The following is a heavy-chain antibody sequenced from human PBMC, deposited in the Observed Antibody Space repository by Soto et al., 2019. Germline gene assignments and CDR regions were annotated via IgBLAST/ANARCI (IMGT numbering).Heavy chain of an antibody. J-gene: IGHJ4*02. CDR1: GFTFSDYY. V-gene: IGHV3-11*01. D-gene: IGHD3-16*01. CDR3: ARISNDDYIWGRHHGWLGY. Sequence: QVQLVESGGGLVKPGGSLRLSCAASGFTFSDYYMSWIRQAPGKGLEWGSYISSSGSTIYYADSVKGRFTISRDNAKNSLYLQMNSLRAEDTAVYYCARISNDDYIWGRHHGWLGYWGQGTLVTVSS. CDR2: ISSSGSTI.